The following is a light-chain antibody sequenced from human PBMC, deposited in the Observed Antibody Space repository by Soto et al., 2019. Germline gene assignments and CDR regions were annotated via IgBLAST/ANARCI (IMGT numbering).Light chain of an antibody. Sequence: DIQMTQSPSALSASIGDRVTITCRASQSISIWLAWYQQKPGKAPKLLIYAASSLESGVPSRFSGSGSGTDFTLTIIRLEPEDFAVYYCQQYGSSPRTFGQGTKLEIK. V-gene: IGKV1-5*03. J-gene: IGKJ2*01. CDR2: AAS. CDR1: QSISIW. CDR3: QQYGSSPRT.